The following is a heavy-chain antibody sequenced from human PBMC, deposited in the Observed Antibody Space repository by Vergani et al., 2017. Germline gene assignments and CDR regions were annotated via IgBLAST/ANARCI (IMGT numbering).Heavy chain of an antibody. CDR3: VYRKTVCGTTGCFYPFYYLCYMDV. J-gene: IGHJ6*03. D-gene: IGHD1-7*01. V-gene: IGHV2-5*04. CDR2: LYWNDDQ. Sequence: QITLKESGPTLVKPTQTLTLTCTFSGFSLNTRGVSVAWIRQPPGKALDWLALLYWNDDQHYSPSLNNRVTITKDTSKNQVVLTMTNMDYVDTGTYYCVYRKTVCGTTGCFYPFYYLCYMDVWGKGATVTVSS. CDR1: GFSLNTRGVS.